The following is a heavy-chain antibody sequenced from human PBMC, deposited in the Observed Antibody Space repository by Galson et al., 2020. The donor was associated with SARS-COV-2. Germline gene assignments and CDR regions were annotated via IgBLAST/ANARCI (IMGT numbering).Heavy chain of an antibody. CDR2: IFYSGST. CDR1: GGSISGYY. J-gene: IGHJ4*02. D-gene: IGHD3-10*01. CDR3: ARGFGES. Sequence: TLSLTCTVSGGSISGYYWSWIRQPPGKGLELIGYIFYSGSTNYNPSLKSRVTISVDTSKNQFSLRLSSVTAADTAVYYCARGFGESWGQGTLVTVSS. V-gene: IGHV4-59*01.